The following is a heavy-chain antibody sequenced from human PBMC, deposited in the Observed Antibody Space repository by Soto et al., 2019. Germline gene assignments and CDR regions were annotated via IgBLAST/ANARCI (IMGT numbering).Heavy chain of an antibody. D-gene: IGHD2-15*01. Sequence: ASVKVSCKASGYSFTGYVISCVRQAPGQGPEWMGWISGHNGDTNYPQSLQDRVTMTTDTSSNTAYMELRSLRSDDTAVYYCARHHFNYNHATVSYYFDYWGQGALVTVSS. CDR2: ISGHNGDT. CDR3: ARHHFNYNHATVSYYFDY. V-gene: IGHV1-18*04. CDR1: GYSFTGYV. J-gene: IGHJ4*02.